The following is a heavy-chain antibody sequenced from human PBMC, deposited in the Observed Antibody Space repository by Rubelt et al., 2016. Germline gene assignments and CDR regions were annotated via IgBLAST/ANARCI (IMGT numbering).Heavy chain of an antibody. CDR3: ARGWPIVGTTALDY. D-gene: IGHD1-26*01. J-gene: IGHJ4*02. Sequence: GLTFSSSAMHWVRQAPDKGLEWLAVISYDGSNKYYADSVKSRFTISRDNSKNTLYLQMNSLRAEDTAVYYCARGWPIVGTTALDYWGQGTLVTVSS. CDR2: ISYDGSNK. V-gene: IGHV3-30*04. CDR1: GLTFSSSA.